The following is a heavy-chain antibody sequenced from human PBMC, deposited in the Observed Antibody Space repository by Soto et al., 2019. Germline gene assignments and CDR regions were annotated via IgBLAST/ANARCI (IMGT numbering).Heavy chain of an antibody. CDR3: AKDPCIAARPLDGPDEMDV. CDR2: ISGSGGST. J-gene: IGHJ6*02. CDR1: GFTFSSYA. V-gene: IGHV3-23*01. D-gene: IGHD6-6*01. Sequence: EVQLLESGGGLVQPGGSLRLSCAASGFTFSSYAMSWVRQAPGKGLEWVSAISGSGGSTYYADSVKGRFTISRDNSKNTLYLQMKRLRAEDKAVSYGAKDPCIAARPLDGPDEMDVWGQGTTVTVSS.